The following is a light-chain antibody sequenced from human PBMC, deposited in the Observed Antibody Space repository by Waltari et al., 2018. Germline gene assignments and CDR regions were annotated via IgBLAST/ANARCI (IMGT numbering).Light chain of an antibody. V-gene: IGKV3-20*01. CDR3: QYYGDSPFT. Sequence: EIVLKQSPGTLSMSPGERATLSCRASQSFGNNDLAWYQQKPGQAPRLLMYGASSRATGIPDRFSGSGSGTDFTLTISRLEPEDFAVYFCQYYGDSPFTFGPGTKVDLK. CDR1: QSFGNND. CDR2: GAS. J-gene: IGKJ3*01.